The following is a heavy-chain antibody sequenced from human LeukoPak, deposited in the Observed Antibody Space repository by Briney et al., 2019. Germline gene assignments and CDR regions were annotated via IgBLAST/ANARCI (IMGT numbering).Heavy chain of an antibody. V-gene: IGHV3-21*01. Sequence: GGSLRLSCAASGFTFSTYSMNWVRQAPGKGLEWVSSISSTSSYIYYADSVKGRFTISRDNAKNSLYLQMNSLRVEDTAVYYCARDRTGEAGMAAFDYWGQGTPVTVSS. J-gene: IGHJ4*02. CDR2: ISSTSSYI. CDR1: GFTFSTYS. CDR3: ARDRTGEAGMAAFDY. D-gene: IGHD3-10*01.